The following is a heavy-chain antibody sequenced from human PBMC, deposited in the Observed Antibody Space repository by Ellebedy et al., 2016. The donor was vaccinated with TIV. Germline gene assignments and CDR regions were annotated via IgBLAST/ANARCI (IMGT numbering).Heavy chain of an antibody. CDR2: INPNSGGT. CDR3: ARDEVVSANRGYQFYGMDV. Sequence: ASVKVSCKASGHTFRGYYIHWVRQAPGQGLEWMGWINPNSGGTNHAQKFQGRLTLTTETSINTAYMELNRLRSDDTAMYYCARDEVVSANRGYQFYGMDVWGQGTTVTVSS. V-gene: IGHV1-2*02. CDR1: GHTFRGYY. J-gene: IGHJ6*02. D-gene: IGHD4/OR15-4a*01.